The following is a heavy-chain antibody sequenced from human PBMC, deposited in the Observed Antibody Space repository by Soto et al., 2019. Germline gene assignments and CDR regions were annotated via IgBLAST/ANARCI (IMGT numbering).Heavy chain of an antibody. V-gene: IGHV3-11*05. CDR2: ISSSSSYT. D-gene: IGHD2-15*01. CDR1: GFTFSDYY. CDR3: ARAEDPSPHNWFDP. Sequence: QVQLVESGGGLVKPGGSLRLSCAASGFTFSDYYMSWIRQAPGKGLEWVSYISSSSSYTNYADSVKGRFTISRDNAKNSLYLQMNSLRAEDTAVYYCARAEDPSPHNWFDPWGQGTLVTVSS. J-gene: IGHJ5*02.